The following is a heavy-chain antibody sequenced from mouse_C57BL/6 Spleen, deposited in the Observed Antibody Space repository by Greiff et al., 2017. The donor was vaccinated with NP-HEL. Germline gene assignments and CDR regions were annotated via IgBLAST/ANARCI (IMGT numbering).Heavy chain of an antibody. V-gene: IGHV1-82*01. D-gene: IGHD4-1*01. CDR2: IYPGDGDT. Sequence: VQLQQSGPELVKPGASVKISCKASGYAFSSSWMNWVKQRPGKGLEWIGRIYPGDGDTNYNGKFKGKATLTADKSSSTAYMQLSSLTSEDSAVYFCARYWDAMDYWGQGTSVTVSS. CDR1: GYAFSSSW. J-gene: IGHJ4*01. CDR3: ARYWDAMDY.